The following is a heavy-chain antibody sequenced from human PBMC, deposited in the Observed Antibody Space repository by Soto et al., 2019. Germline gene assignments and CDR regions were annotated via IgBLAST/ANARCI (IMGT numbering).Heavy chain of an antibody. CDR3: ARVLGGDFWSGYYTGNYFDY. J-gene: IGHJ4*02. CDR1: GGSISSSNW. V-gene: IGHV4-4*02. Sequence: KPSETLSLTCAVSGGSISSSNWWSWVRQPPGKGLEWIGEIYHSGSTNYNPSLKSRVTISVDKSKNQFSLKLSSVTAADTAVYYCARVLGGDFWSGYYTGNYFDYWGQGTLVTVSS. CDR2: IYHSGST. D-gene: IGHD3-3*01.